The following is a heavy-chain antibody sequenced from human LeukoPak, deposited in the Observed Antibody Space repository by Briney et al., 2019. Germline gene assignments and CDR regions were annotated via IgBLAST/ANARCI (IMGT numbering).Heavy chain of an antibody. J-gene: IGHJ3*02. Sequence: SETLSLTCTVLGGSISSYYWNWIRQSPGKGVEWISYMFYNVSTNYSTSLKSRVTISVDTSKNQFSMKLISVTAADTAVYFCARQGSGRAFDIWGQGTMVTVSS. V-gene: IGHV4-59*08. CDR2: MFYNVST. CDR1: GGSISSYY. CDR3: ARQGSGRAFDI.